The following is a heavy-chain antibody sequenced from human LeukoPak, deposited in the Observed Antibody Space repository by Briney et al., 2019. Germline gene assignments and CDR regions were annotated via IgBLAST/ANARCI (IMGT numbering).Heavy chain of an antibody. V-gene: IGHV3-23*01. Sequence: PSGGSLRLPCAASGFTVSSYAMSWVRQAPGKGLEWVSGINTSGGSTAYADSVKGRFTISRDNPRNTLYMQMNSLRAEDTALYYCAIMHPYYDGNGYWVQWGQGTLVTVSS. D-gene: IGHD3-22*01. CDR2: INTSGGST. J-gene: IGHJ4*02. CDR3: AIMHPYYDGNGYWVQ. CDR1: GFTVSSYA.